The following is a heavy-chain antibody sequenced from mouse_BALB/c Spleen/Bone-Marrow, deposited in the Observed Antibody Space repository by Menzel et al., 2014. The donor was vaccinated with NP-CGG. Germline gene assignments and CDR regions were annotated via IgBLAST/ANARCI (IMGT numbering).Heavy chain of an antibody. V-gene: IGHV1-5*01. Sequence: EVQLHQSGPALPRLGASVKKSSKASGYSFTSYWMYWLKQRPGQGLECIGAIYSGNRGTSYNQNFKGKAKLTAVTSTSTGYMELSSLTNEDSAVYYYTRSITSAVEFDYWGQGTSLTVSS. CDR2: IYSGNRGT. CDR3: TRSITSAVEFDY. J-gene: IGHJ2*03. D-gene: IGHD1-1*01. CDR1: GYSFTSYW.